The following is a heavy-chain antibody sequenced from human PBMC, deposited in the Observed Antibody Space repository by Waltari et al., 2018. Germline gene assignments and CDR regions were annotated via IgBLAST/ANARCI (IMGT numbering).Heavy chain of an antibody. Sequence: QVHLVQSGAEVKKPGTSVKVSCQASGGTFSSSVISWGRQAPGRGLEWMGGIISIFGAANYTPKFQDRISITADESTSTIYMELSSLTSEDTAVYYCARQFYSYTMDVWGQGTTVIVSS. CDR2: IISIFGAA. J-gene: IGHJ6*02. D-gene: IGHD2-21*01. CDR3: ARQFYSYTMDV. CDR1: GGTFSSSV. V-gene: IGHV1-69*01.